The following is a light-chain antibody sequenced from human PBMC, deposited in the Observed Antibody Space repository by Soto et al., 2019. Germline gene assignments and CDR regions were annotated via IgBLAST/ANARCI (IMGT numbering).Light chain of an antibody. Sequence: EIVLTQSPGTLSLSPGERATLSCRASQSVSSNYLAWHQQKPGQAPRLLIYGASSRATGIPDRFSGSGSGTDFTLTISRLEPEDFALYYCQQYGSSPSTFGQGTKVEIK. CDR1: QSVSSNY. CDR2: GAS. J-gene: IGKJ1*01. V-gene: IGKV3-20*01. CDR3: QQYGSSPST.